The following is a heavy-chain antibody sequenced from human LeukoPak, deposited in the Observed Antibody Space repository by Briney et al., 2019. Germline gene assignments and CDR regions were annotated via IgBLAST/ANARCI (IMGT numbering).Heavy chain of an antibody. J-gene: IGHJ4*02. V-gene: IGHV3-7*05. CDR2: INQDGSEK. D-gene: IGHD3-22*01. CDR3: ARDSRGYPY. Sequence: GGSLRLSCAVSGFTFSRFWMSWVRQAPGKGLEWVANINQDGSEKNYVDSVKGRFTISRDNAKNSLFLEMNSLRAEDMGVYYCARDSRGYPYWGQGTLVTVSS. CDR1: GFTFSRFW.